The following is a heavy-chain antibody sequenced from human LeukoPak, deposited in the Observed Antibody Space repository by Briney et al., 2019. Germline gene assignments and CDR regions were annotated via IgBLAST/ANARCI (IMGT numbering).Heavy chain of an antibody. CDR2: ISGSGDST. J-gene: IGHJ5*02. D-gene: IGHD3-10*01. CDR3: AKDVPPGSYSTGFFDP. V-gene: IGHV3-23*01. Sequence: GGCLRLSCVASGFTFSSYAMTWVRQAPGKGLEWVSVISGSGDSTYYADSVEGRFSISRDNSKNTLYLHMNSLRADDTAVYYCAKDVPPGSYSTGFFDPWGQGTLVTVSS. CDR1: GFTFSSYA.